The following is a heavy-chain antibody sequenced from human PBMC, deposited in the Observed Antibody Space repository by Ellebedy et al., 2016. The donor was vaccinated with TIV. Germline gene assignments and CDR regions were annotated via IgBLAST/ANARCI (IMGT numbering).Heavy chain of an antibody. CDR3: AREADHNSVDY. D-gene: IGHD4-23*01. CDR2: IKQDESEK. V-gene: IGHV3-7*01. CDR1: GFTFSGYW. Sequence: GESLKISCAASGFTFSGYWMTWMRQAPGKRLEWVANIKQDESEKQYVDSVKGRFTISRDNADNSLFLQMNSLRAEDTAAYYCAREADHNSVDYWGQGTLVTVSS. J-gene: IGHJ4*02.